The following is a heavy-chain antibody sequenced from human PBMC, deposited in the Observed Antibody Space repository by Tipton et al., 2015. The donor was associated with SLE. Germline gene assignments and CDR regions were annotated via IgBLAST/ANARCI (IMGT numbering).Heavy chain of an antibody. D-gene: IGHD7-27*01. CDR2: VHHTGGN. Sequence: TLSLTCSVAGLSMTTRPWWTWVRQPPGKGLEWVGEVHHTGGNNYTPSLRSRATISMDTSKNHFSLSLISVTAADTAVYYCARLTPWGYDYWGPGMLVTVSS. V-gene: IGHV4-4*02. CDR3: ARLTPWGYDY. J-gene: IGHJ4*02. CDR1: GLSMTTRPW.